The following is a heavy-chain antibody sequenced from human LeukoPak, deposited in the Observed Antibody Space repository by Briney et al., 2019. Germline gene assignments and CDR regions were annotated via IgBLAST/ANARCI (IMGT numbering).Heavy chain of an antibody. Sequence: GGSLRLSCAASGFTFTNAWMTWFRQAPGKGLEWVGRIKSKRDGGTTDYAAPGKGRFTISRDDSENTLYLQMNSLRAEDTAVYYCARDNPRSYYYYMDVWGKGTTVTVSS. J-gene: IGHJ6*03. D-gene: IGHD1-14*01. CDR1: GFTFTNAW. CDR3: ARDNPRSYYYYMDV. V-gene: IGHV3-15*01. CDR2: IKSKRDGGTT.